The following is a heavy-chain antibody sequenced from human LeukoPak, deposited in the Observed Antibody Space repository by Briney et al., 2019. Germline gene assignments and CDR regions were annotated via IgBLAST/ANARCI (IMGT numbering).Heavy chain of an antibody. V-gene: IGHV3-23*01. CDR2: ISGSGGST. CDR3: AKGGLAGRPDY. Sequence: GGSLRLSCAATGFTFTNYAMSWVRQAPGKGLEWVSAISGSGGSTYYADSVKGRFTISRDNSKNTLYLQMNSLRAEDTAVYYCAKGGLAGRPDYWGQGTLVTVSS. J-gene: IGHJ4*02. CDR1: GFTFTNYA. D-gene: IGHD6-25*01.